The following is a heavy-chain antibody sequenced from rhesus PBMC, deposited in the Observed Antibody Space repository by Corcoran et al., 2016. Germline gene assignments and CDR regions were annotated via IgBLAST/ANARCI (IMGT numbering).Heavy chain of an antibody. J-gene: IGHJ4*01. CDR1: GGSISSSY. D-gene: IGHD6S26*01. V-gene: IGHV4-169*02. CDR2: IYGSGSST. CDR3: ASGSGWSLDY. Sequence: QLQLQESGPGLVKPSETLSVTCAVSGGSISSSYWSWIRQAPGKGLEWIGYIYGSGSSTNYNPSIKGRVTLSVDTSKNQLSLKLSSVTTADTAVYYCASGSGWSLDYWGQGVLVTVSS.